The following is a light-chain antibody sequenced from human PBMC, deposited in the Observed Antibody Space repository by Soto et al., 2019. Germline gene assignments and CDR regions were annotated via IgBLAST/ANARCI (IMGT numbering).Light chain of an antibody. Sequence: DIQMTQSPSSLSASVGDRVTMTCQASQNINTYLNWYQQRPGQAPKLLIYDASILEPGVPSRFSGSGAGTEFTFTIDXLXXXDIATYYCQQYDDXXLTFGGGTK. CDR3: QQYDDXXLT. CDR2: DAS. V-gene: IGKV1-33*01. CDR1: QNINTY. J-gene: IGKJ4*01.